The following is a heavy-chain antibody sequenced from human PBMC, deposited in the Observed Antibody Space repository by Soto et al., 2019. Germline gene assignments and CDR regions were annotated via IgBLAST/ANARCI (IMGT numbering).Heavy chain of an antibody. CDR3: AKEGVVYGDYDGSNY. CDR1: GFTFSSYA. V-gene: IGHV3-23*01. D-gene: IGHD4-17*01. CDR2: ISGSGGRT. J-gene: IGHJ4*02. Sequence: EVQLLESGGGLVQPGGSLRLSCAASGFTFSSYAMSWVRQAPGKGLEWVSAISGSGGRTYYADSVKGRFTISRDNSKNTLYLRMNSLRAEDTAVYYCAKEGVVYGDYDGSNYWGQGTLVTVSS.